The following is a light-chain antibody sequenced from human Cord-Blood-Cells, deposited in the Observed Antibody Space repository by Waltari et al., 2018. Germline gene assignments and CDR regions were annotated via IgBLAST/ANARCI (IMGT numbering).Light chain of an antibody. CDR1: SSDVGGYNY. CDR3: SSYTSSSTLV. Sequence: QSALTQPASVSGSPGPSITIPCTGTSSDVGGYNYVSWYQQHPGKAPKLMIYDVSTLPSGVSNRFSGSKSGNTASLTISGLQAEDEADYYCSSYTSSSTLVFGTGTKVTVL. CDR2: DVS. J-gene: IGLJ1*01. V-gene: IGLV2-14*01.